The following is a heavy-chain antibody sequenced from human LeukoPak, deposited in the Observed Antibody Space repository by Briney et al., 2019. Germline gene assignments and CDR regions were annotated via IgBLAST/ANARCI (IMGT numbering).Heavy chain of an antibody. D-gene: IGHD4-23*01. CDR1: GFTLSIYS. CDR2: ISSSGSHI. J-gene: IGHJ5*02. V-gene: IGHV3-21*06. CDR3: AGLPDRALTPSAPVGFDP. Sequence: GGSLRLSCAASGFTLSIYSMNWVRQAPGKGLEWVSCISSSGSHIYYSDSVKGRFTISRDNAKNSLYLQMNSLRAEDTAVYYCAGLPDRALTPSAPVGFDPWGQGTLVTVSS.